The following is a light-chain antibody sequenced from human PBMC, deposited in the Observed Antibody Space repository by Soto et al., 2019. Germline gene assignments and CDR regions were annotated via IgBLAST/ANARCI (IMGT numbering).Light chain of an antibody. J-gene: IGKJ2*01. V-gene: IGKV1-17*03. Sequence: DIQMTQSPSAMSASVGDRVTITCRASQGISNYLAWFQQKPGQGPKRLIYGASNLQSGVPPRFSGSGSETEFTLTISNLQPEDIATYYCLQHKAYPFTFGQGTKLEIK. CDR2: GAS. CDR3: LQHKAYPFT. CDR1: QGISNY.